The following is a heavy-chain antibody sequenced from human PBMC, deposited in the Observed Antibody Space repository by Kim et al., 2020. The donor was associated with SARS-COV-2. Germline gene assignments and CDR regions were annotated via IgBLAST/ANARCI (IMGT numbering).Heavy chain of an antibody. D-gene: IGHD3-3*01. J-gene: IGHJ6*02. CDR1: GFTFSSYS. Sequence: GGSLRLSCAASGFTFSSYSMNWVRQAPGKGLEWVSSISSSSSYIYYADSVKGRFTISRDNAKNSLYLQMNSLRAEDTAVYYCARDKAGRDYDFWSGYVYYYYGMDVWGQGTTVRVSS. V-gene: IGHV3-21*01. CDR3: ARDKAGRDYDFWSGYVYYYYGMDV. CDR2: ISSSSSYI.